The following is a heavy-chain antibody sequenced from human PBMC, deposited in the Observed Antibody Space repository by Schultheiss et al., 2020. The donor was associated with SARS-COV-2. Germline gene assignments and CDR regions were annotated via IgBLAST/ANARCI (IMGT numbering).Heavy chain of an antibody. CDR3: ARDLTLIASTYYYGMDV. CDR1: GFTFSNYG. Sequence: GGSLRLSCAASGFTFSNYGMQWVRQAPGKGLEWVAVIWYDGSNKYYADSVKGRFTIARDNSKNTLYLQMNSLRAEDTAVYYCARDLTLIASTYYYGMDVWGQGTTVTVSS. V-gene: IGHV3-33*01. J-gene: IGHJ6*02. CDR2: IWYDGSNK. D-gene: IGHD2/OR15-2a*01.